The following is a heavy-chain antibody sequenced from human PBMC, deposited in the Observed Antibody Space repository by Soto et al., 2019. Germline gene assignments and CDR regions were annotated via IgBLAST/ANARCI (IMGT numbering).Heavy chain of an antibody. CDR3: ARDFAYFDY. Sequence: SETLSLTCTVSGGSFKSGSYSWSWIRQPPGRGLEWIGYVYHTGRTSYNPSLKSRVSISMDTSKNQFSLNLDSVTAADTAVYFCARDFAYFDYWGQGTLVTVSS. J-gene: IGHJ4*02. CDR1: GGSFKSGSYS. D-gene: IGHD3-3*01. CDR2: VYHTGRT. V-gene: IGHV4-61*01.